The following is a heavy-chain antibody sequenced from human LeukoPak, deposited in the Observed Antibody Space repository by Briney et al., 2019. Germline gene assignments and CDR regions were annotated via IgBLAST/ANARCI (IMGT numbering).Heavy chain of an antibody. V-gene: IGHV4-59*01. CDR3: ARGGKYYDYVWGSYIFDY. CDR1: GGSIRSYF. Sequence: SETLSLTCTLSGGSIRSYFWSWIRQPPGKGLEWIGYIYYSGSTNYNPSLKSRVTVSIDTSKNKFSLNLSSVTAADTAVYYCARGGKYYDYVWGSYIFDYWGQGTLVTVSS. J-gene: IGHJ4*02. CDR2: IYYSGST. D-gene: IGHD3-16*01.